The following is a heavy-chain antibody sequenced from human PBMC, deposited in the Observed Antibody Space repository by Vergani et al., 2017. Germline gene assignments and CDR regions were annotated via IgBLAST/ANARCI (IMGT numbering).Heavy chain of an antibody. D-gene: IGHD1-20*01. Sequence: QVQLQESGPGLVKPSQTLSLTCTVSGCSISSGGYYWSWIRQHPGKGLEWIGYIYYSGSTYYNPSLKSLVTISVDTSKNQFSLKLSSVTAADPAVYYCATNWNVEWGAFDYWGQGTLVTVSS. CDR1: GCSISSGGYY. CDR2: IYYSGST. J-gene: IGHJ4*02. CDR3: ATNWNVEWGAFDY. V-gene: IGHV4-31*01.